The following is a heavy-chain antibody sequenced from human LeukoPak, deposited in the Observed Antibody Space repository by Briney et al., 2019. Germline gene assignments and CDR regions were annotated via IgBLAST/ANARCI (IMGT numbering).Heavy chain of an antibody. Sequence: PSETLSLTCTVSGGSISSYYWSWIRQPPGKEPEWIGYIYYSGSTNYNPSPKSRVTISVDTSKNQFSLKLSSVTAADTAVYYCAGSGSYDYFDYWGQGTLVTVSS. CDR2: IYYSGST. V-gene: IGHV4-59*01. J-gene: IGHJ4*02. CDR1: GGSISSYY. D-gene: IGHD1-26*01. CDR3: AGSGSYDYFDY.